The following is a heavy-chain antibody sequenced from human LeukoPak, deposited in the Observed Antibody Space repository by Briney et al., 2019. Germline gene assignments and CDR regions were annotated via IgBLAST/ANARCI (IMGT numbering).Heavy chain of an antibody. J-gene: IGHJ3*02. CDR3: ARAYYYGSGSYLGPDAFDI. D-gene: IGHD3-10*01. Sequence: GGSLRLSCAASGFTFSSYGMHWVRQAPGKGLEWVAFIRYDGSNKYYADSVKGRFTISRENAKNSLYLQMNSLRAGDTAVYYCARAYYYGSGSYLGPDAFDIWGQGTMVTVSS. V-gene: IGHV3-30*02. CDR2: IRYDGSNK. CDR1: GFTFSSYG.